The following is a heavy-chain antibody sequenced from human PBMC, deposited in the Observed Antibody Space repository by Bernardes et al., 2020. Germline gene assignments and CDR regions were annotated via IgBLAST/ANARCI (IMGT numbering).Heavy chain of an antibody. CDR1: GFTFSSYA. Sequence: GGSLRLSCSASGFTFSSYAMHWVRQAPGKGLEYVSAISSNGGSTYYADSVKGRFTISRDNSKNTLYLQMSSLRAEDTAVYYCVKEAPIFQQWLHEGAYYFDYWGQGTLVTVSS. CDR2: ISSNGGST. V-gene: IGHV3-64D*06. CDR3: VKEAPIFQQWLHEGAYYFDY. J-gene: IGHJ4*02. D-gene: IGHD6-19*01.